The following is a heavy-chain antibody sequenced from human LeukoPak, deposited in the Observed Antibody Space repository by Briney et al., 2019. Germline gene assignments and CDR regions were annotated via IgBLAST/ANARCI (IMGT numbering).Heavy chain of an antibody. CDR2: ISASGGNT. J-gene: IGHJ4*02. CDR1: GXTLTPYD. CDR3: AKDGDTMIRGVIYYDC. D-gene: IGHD3-10*01. Sequence: PGGSLRLSCAASGXTLTPYDMHWVRQAPGKGLEWVAGISASGGNTFYADSVKGQFSISRENSKNTLYLQMNSLRGEDTAVYYCAKDGDTMIRGVIYYDCWGQGTLVSVSS. V-gene: IGHV3-23*01.